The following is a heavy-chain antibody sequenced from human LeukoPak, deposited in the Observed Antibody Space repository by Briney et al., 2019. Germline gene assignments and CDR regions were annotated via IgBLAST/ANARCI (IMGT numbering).Heavy chain of an antibody. V-gene: IGHV4-59*11. CDR3: ARLKDLWFDP. Sequence: SETLSLTCTVSVGSISSHYWSWIRQTPGEGLEWIGYISYSGGTNYNPSFESRVTISVDTSRSQFSLKLTSVTAADTAVYYCARLKDLWFDPWGQGTLVTVSS. CDR1: VGSISSHY. D-gene: IGHD2-15*01. CDR2: ISYSGGT. J-gene: IGHJ5*02.